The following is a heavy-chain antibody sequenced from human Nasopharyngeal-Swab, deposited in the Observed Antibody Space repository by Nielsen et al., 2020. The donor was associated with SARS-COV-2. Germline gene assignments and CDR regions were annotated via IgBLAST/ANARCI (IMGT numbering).Heavy chain of an antibody. CDR1: GYTFTGYY. CDR2: INPNSGGT. CDR3: ARDSTGRGYCSSTSCYDLFGNYYYYGMDV. V-gene: IGHV1-2*06. D-gene: IGHD2-2*01. J-gene: IGHJ6*02. Sequence: ASVKVSCKASGYTFTGYYMHWVRQAPGQGLEWMGRINPNSGGTNYAQKFQGRVTLTTDTSTSTAYMDLRSLRSDDTAVYYCARDSTGRGYCSSTSCYDLFGNYYYYGMDVWGRGTTVTVSS.